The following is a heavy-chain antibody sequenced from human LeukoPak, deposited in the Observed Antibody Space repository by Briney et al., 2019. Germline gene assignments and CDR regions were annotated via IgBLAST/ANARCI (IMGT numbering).Heavy chain of an antibody. V-gene: IGHV3-33*01. CDR3: VRDGIAVAGTVDY. D-gene: IGHD6-19*01. CDR2: IWHDGSNK. J-gene: IGHJ4*02. Sequence: GGSLRLSCAASGFTFSSYGMHWVRQAPGKGLEWVAVIWHDGSNKYYADSVKGRFTISRDNSKNTVYLQMDSLRAEDTAVYHCVRDGIAVAGTVDYWGQGTLVTVSS. CDR1: GFTFSSYG.